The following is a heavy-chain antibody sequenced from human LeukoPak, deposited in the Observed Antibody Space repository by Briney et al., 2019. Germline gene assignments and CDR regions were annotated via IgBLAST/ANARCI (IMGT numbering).Heavy chain of an antibody. J-gene: IGHJ1*01. CDR3: ANSPKIWTVVTQAEYFQH. Sequence: PGGSLRLSCAASGFTFSSYGMHWVRQAPGKGLEWVAFIRYDGSNRYYADSVKGRFTISRDNSKTTLYLQMNSLRAEDTAVYYCANSPKIWTVVTQAEYFQHWGQGTLVTVSS. D-gene: IGHD4-23*01. V-gene: IGHV3-30*02. CDR2: IRYDGSNR. CDR1: GFTFSSYG.